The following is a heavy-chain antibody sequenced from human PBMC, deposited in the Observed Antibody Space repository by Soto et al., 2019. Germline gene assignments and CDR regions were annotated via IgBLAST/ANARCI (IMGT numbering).Heavy chain of an antibody. J-gene: IGHJ4*02. Sequence: GGSLRLSCAASGFTFSSYVMSWVRQAPGKGLQWVSAVSTSGGSTFNADSVKGRFAISRDNSKNTLYLQMNSLRAEDTAIYYGAKKAGYSGYDPFDYWGQGTMVTVYS. V-gene: IGHV3-23*01. CDR1: GFTFSSYV. D-gene: IGHD5-12*01. CDR2: VSTSGGST. CDR3: AKKAGYSGYDPFDY.